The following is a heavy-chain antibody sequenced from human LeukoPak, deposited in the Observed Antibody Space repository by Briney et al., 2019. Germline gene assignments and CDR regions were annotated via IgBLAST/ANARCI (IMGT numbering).Heavy chain of an antibody. V-gene: IGHV3-49*04. D-gene: IGHD3-22*01. Sequence: GGSLRLSCITSGFTFGDYALTWVRQAPGQGLEWVGFIRSKDKGGTTEYAASVKGRFAISRDDSKSISYLQMNSLRTEDTAVNCTHDTSGYAYAYDHWGQGTLVTVSS. J-gene: IGHJ4*02. CDR1: GFTFGDYA. CDR2: IRSKDKGGTT. CDR3: HDTSGYAYAYDH.